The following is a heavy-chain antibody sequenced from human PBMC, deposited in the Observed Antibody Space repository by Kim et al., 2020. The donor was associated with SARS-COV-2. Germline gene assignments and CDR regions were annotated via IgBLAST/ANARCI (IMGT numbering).Heavy chain of an antibody. CDR2: IYYSGST. J-gene: IGHJ5*02. D-gene: IGHD6-19*01. V-gene: IGHV4-59*01. Sequence: SETLSLTCTVSGGSISSYYWSWIRQPPGKGLEWIGYIYYSGSTNYNPSLKSRVTISVDTSKNQFSLKLSSVTAADTAVYYCARVESSGWQNWFDPWGQGTLVTVSS. CDR1: GGSISSYY. CDR3: ARVESSGWQNWFDP.